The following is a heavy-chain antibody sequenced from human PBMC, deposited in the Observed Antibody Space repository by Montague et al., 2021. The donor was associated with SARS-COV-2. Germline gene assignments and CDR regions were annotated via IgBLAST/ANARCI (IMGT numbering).Heavy chain of an antibody. CDR1: GGSISSSSYY. CDR3: ARHYYGSGSYYLGEFDY. Sequence: SETLSLTCTVSGGSISSSSYYWGWIRQPPGKGLEWIGSIYYSGSTYYNPSLKSRATISVDTSKNQLSLKLSSVTAADTAVYYCARHYYGSGSYYLGEFDYWGQGTLVTVSS. CDR2: IYYSGST. V-gene: IGHV4-39*01. D-gene: IGHD3-10*01. J-gene: IGHJ4*02.